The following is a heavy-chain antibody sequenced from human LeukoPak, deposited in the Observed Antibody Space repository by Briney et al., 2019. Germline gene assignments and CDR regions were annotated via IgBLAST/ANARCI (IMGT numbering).Heavy chain of an antibody. CDR2: ISYDGSNK. CDR1: GFTFSSYG. D-gene: IGHD3-10*01. Sequence: PGRSLRLSCAASGFTFSSYGMHWVRQAPGKGLEWVAVISYDGSNKYYADSVKGRFTISRDNSKNTLYLQMNSLRAEDTAVYYCAKDSYYYGSGSAAVFLDYWGQGTLVTVSS. J-gene: IGHJ4*02. CDR3: AKDSYYYGSGSAAVFLDY. V-gene: IGHV3-30*18.